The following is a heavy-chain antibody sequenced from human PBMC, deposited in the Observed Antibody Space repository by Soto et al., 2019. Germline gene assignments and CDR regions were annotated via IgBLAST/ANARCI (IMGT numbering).Heavy chain of an antibody. D-gene: IGHD6-13*01. Sequence: QVQLVESGGGVVRPGRSLRLSCAASGFTFSSYGMHWVRQAPGKGLEWVAVIWYDGSNKYYADSVKGRFTISRDNSKNTLYLQMNSLRAEDTAVYYCARDSSIAAAGTYPKKHYGSAFDIWGQGTMVTVSS. CDR1: GFTFSSYG. CDR2: IWYDGSNK. V-gene: IGHV3-33*01. CDR3: ARDSSIAAAGTYPKKHYGSAFDI. J-gene: IGHJ3*02.